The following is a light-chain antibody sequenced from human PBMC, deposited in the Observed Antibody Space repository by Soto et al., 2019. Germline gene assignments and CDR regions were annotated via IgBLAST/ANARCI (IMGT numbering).Light chain of an antibody. Sequence: QSALTQPASVSGSPGQSITISCTGTSSDVGGYNYVSWYQQHPGKAPKLMIYDVSNRPSGVSNRFSGSKSGNPASLTISGLQAEDEAYYYCSSYTSSSTLEVVFGGGTKLTVL. CDR3: SSYTSSSTLEVV. V-gene: IGLV2-14*01. CDR2: DVS. J-gene: IGLJ2*01. CDR1: SSDVGGYNY.